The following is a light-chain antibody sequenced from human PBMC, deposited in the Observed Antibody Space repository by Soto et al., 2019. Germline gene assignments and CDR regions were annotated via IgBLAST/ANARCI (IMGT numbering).Light chain of an antibody. CDR3: SSYTSSRLV. Sequence: QSVLTQPASVSGSPGQSITISCTGTSSDVGGYNYVSWYQQHPGKAPKLMIYEVSNRPSGVSNRFSGSKSGNTASLTISGLQAEDEADYYCSSYTSSRLVFGGGTKLTVL. V-gene: IGLV2-14*01. J-gene: IGLJ2*01. CDR1: SSDVGGYNY. CDR2: EVS.